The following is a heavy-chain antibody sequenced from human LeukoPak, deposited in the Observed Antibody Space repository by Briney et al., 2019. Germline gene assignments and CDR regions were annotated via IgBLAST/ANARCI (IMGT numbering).Heavy chain of an antibody. Sequence: GGSLRLSCAASGFSFNNYAMYWVRQAPGKGLEWVSYISSSGSTIYYADSIKGRFTISRDNAKNSLYLQMNSLRAEDTAVYYCARTGVDYGIFYYMDVWGKGTTVTISS. CDR3: ARTGVDYGIFYYMDV. J-gene: IGHJ6*03. CDR1: GFSFNNYA. V-gene: IGHV3-48*03. CDR2: ISSSGSTI. D-gene: IGHD4-17*01.